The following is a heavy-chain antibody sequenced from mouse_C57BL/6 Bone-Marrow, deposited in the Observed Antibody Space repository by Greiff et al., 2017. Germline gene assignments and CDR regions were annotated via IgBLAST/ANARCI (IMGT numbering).Heavy chain of an antibody. Sequence: VQLQQSDAELVKPGASVKISCKVSGYTFTDHTIHWMKQRPEQGLEWIGYIYPRDGSTKYNEKFKGKATLTADKSSSTAYMQLNSLTSEDAAVYFCARLYFYYYGSADYWGQGTTLTVSS. CDR3: ARLYFYYYGSADY. J-gene: IGHJ2*01. CDR1: GYTFTDHT. V-gene: IGHV1-78*01. D-gene: IGHD1-1*01. CDR2: IYPRDGST.